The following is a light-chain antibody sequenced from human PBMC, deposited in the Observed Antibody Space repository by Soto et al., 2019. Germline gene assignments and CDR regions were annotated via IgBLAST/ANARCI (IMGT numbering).Light chain of an antibody. CDR2: DDN. Sequence: NFMLTQPHSVSESPGKTVTISCTRSSGSIASNYVQWYQQRPGSAPTTVIFDDNQRRSGVPDRFSGSIDSSSNSASLTISGLKTEDEADYYGQSYDSSKVVFGGGTKLTVL. CDR3: QSYDSSKVV. CDR1: SGSIASNY. J-gene: IGLJ2*01. V-gene: IGLV6-57*04.